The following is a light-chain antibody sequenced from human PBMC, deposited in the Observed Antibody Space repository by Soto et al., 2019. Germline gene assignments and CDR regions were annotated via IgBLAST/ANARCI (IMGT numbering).Light chain of an antibody. CDR1: SSNIGAGYD. CDR2: GNS. Sequence: QSVLTQPPSVSGAPGQRVTISYTGSSSNIGAGYDVHWYQQLPGTAPKLLIYGNSNRPSGVPDRFSGSKSGTSASLAITGLQAEDEADYYCQSYDSSLSGSVVFGGGTKVTVL. CDR3: QSYDSSLSGSVV. V-gene: IGLV1-40*01. J-gene: IGLJ2*01.